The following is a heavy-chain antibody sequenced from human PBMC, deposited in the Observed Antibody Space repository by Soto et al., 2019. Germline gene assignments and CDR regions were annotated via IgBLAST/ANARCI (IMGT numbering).Heavy chain of an antibody. J-gene: IGHJ3*02. D-gene: IGHD6-13*01. Sequence: ASVKVSCKASGYTFTGYYMHWVRQAPGQGLEWMGWINPNSGGTNYAQKFQGWVTMTRDTSISTAYMELSRLRSDDTAVYYCAIFGYTRTWYVAFDILRDCPMVTVSS. CDR1: GYTFTGYY. V-gene: IGHV1-2*04. CDR2: INPNSGGT. CDR3: AIFGYTRTWYVAFDI.